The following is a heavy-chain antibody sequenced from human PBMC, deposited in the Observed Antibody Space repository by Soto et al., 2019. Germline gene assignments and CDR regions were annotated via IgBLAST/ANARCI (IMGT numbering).Heavy chain of an antibody. Sequence: EVQLLESGGGLVQPGGSLRLACAASGFSFSNYEMTWARQAPGEGLEWVACINPSSGTTHYADSVKGRFTISRDNSKDTLYLPLSSLRVEDTAVYYCVKGGWLDVWGQGTMVTVSS. CDR3: VKGGWLDV. J-gene: IGHJ6*02. CDR1: GFSFSNYE. CDR2: INPSSGTT. D-gene: IGHD2-15*01. V-gene: IGHV3-23*01.